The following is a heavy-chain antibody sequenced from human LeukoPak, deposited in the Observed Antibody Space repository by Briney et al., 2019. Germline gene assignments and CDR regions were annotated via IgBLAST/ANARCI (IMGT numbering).Heavy chain of an antibody. CDR1: GGSISSSSYY. J-gene: IGHJ4*02. CDR2: IYYSGST. CDR3: ARDQYYDSSGYYKSFDY. Sequence: PSETLSLTCTVSGGSISSSSYYWGWIRQPPGKGLEWIGSIYYSGSTYYNPSLKSRVTISVDTSKNQFSLKLSSVTAADTAVYYCARDQYYDSSGYYKSFDYWGQGTLVTVSS. D-gene: IGHD3-22*01. V-gene: IGHV4-39*02.